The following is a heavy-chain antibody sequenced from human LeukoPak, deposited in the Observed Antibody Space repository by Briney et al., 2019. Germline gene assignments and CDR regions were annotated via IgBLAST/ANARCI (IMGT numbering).Heavy chain of an antibody. Sequence: GRSLRLSCAASGFTFSSYVMHWVRQAPGKGLEWVAIISYDGSNEYYADSVKGRFTISRDNSKNTLYLQMNSLRAADTAVYYCARGKGTSYLSSFDYWGQGTLVTVSS. CDR2: ISYDGSNE. J-gene: IGHJ4*02. CDR1: GFTFSSYV. V-gene: IGHV3-30*04. CDR3: ARGKGTSYLSSFDY. D-gene: IGHD6-6*01.